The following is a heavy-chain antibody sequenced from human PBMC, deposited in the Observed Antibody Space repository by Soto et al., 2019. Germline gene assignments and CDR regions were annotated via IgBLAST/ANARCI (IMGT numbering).Heavy chain of an antibody. CDR2: IKSKADGETT. D-gene: IGHD4-17*01. J-gene: IGHJ3*01. Sequence: EVQLVESGGGLVKPGGSLTLSCAVADFTFSKAWRNWVRQAPCNGREWVSRIKSKADGETTEYAASVKNRFAVSRDDSRNTLYMQMNILKTEDTVLYYWTTHYGYHDAFDVWGQGTMVTVAS. V-gene: IGHV3-15*07. CDR3: TTHYGYHDAFDV. CDR1: DFTFSKAW.